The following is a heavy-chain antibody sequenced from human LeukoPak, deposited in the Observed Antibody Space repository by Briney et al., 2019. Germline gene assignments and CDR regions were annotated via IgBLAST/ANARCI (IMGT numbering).Heavy chain of an antibody. V-gene: IGHV4-59*12. CDR1: GGSISSYY. D-gene: IGHD2-8*01. J-gene: IGHJ6*03. CDR2: IYYSGST. Sequence: PSETLSLTCTVSGGSISSYYWSWIRQPPGKGLEWIGYIYYSGSTNYNPSLKSRVTISVDTSKNQFSLKLSSVTAADTAVYYCARGRMVYVRPVGGYYYYMDVWGKGTTVTVSS. CDR3: ARGRMVYVRPVGGYYYYMDV.